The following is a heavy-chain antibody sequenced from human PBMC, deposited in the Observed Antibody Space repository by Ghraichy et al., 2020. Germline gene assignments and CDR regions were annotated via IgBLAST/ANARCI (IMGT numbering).Heavy chain of an antibody. D-gene: IGHD3-3*01. CDR2: IYYSGST. CDR3: ARDLRFLEQNYYYGMDV. V-gene: IGHV4-59*01. Sequence: SETLSLTCTVSGGSISSYYWSWIRQPPGKGLEWIGYIYYSGSTNYNPSLKSRVTISVDTSKNQFSLKLSSVTAADTAVYYCARDLRFLEQNYYYGMDVWGQGTTVTVSS. J-gene: IGHJ6*02. CDR1: GGSISSYY.